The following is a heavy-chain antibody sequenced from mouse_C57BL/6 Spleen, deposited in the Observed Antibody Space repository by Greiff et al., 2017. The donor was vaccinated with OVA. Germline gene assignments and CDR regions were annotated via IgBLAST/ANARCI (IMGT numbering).Heavy chain of an antibody. V-gene: IGHV1-18*01. D-gene: IGHD3-1*01. CDR2: INPNNGGT. CDR1: GYTFTDYN. J-gene: IGHJ4*01. Sequence: EVQLQQSGPELVKPGASVKIPCKASGYTFTDYNMDWVKQSHGKSLEWIGDINPNNGGTIYNQKFKGKATLTVDKSSSTAYMELRSLTSEDTAVYYCARSLRGPYAMDDWGQGTSVTVSS. CDR3: ARSLRGPYAMDD.